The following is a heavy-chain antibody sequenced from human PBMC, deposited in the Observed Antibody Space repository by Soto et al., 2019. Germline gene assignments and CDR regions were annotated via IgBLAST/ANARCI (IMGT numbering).Heavy chain of an antibody. Sequence: ASVKVSCKASGYTFTSYAIHWVRQAPGQRLEWMGWISADSGKTKYPQKFQGRVTITRDTSASTAYMELSSLTSEDTAVYYCARGPSNWFDPWGQGTLVTVSS. CDR1: GYTFTSYA. CDR2: ISADSGKT. J-gene: IGHJ5*02. V-gene: IGHV1-3*01. CDR3: ARGPSNWFDP.